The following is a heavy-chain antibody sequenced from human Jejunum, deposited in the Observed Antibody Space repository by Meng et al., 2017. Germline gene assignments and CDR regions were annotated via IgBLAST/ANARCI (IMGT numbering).Heavy chain of an antibody. V-gene: IGHV4-4*02. CDR3: ARADYVRYFDL. J-gene: IGHJ2*01. CDR1: GGSIESNNW. D-gene: IGHD3-10*02. Sequence: APLQEWGQGLVKPSETLYLTCAVSGGSIESNNWWTWIRQPPGQGLEWIGEVYHSGSTHYNPSLQSRVTISIDNSKNRFSLSLNSVTAADTAIYYCARADYVRYFDLWGRGTLVTVSS. CDR2: VYHSGST.